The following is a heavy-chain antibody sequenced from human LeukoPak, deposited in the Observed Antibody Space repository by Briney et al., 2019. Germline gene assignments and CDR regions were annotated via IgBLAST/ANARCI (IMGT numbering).Heavy chain of an antibody. CDR3: ARDSFIGYSYGTYYFDY. Sequence: GGSLRLSCAASGFTFSSYGMHWVRQAPGKGLEWVAVISYDGSNKYYADSVKGRFTISRDNSKNTLYLQMNSLRAEDTAVYYCARDSFIGYSYGTYYFDYWGQGTLVTVSS. J-gene: IGHJ4*02. V-gene: IGHV3-30*19. CDR1: GFTFSSYG. D-gene: IGHD5-18*01. CDR2: ISYDGSNK.